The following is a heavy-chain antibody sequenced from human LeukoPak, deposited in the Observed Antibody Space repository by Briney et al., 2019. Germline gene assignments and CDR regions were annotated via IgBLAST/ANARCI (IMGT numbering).Heavy chain of an antibody. CDR1: GGTFSSYA. V-gene: IGHV1-69*13. D-gene: IGHD2-2*01. CDR2: IIPIFGTA. CDR3: ACSYIVVVPAARIRPQAYYFDY. J-gene: IGHJ4*02. Sequence: ASVKVSCKASGGTFSSYAISWVRQAPGQGLEWMGGIIPIFGTANYAQKFQGRVTITADESTSTAYMELSSLRSEDTAVYYCACSYIVVVPAARIRPQAYYFDYWGQGTLVTVPS.